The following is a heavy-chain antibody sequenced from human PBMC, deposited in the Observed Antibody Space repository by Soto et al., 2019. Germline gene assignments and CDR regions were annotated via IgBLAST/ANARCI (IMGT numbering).Heavy chain of an antibody. V-gene: IGHV1-69*13. CDR1: GGTFSSYA. J-gene: IGHJ6*02. D-gene: IGHD4-17*01. Sequence: ASVKVSCKASGGTFSSYAISWVRQAPGQGLEWMGGIIPIFGTANYAQKFQGRVTITADESTSTAYMELSSLRSEDTAVYYCAHIGTTVTTFYYYGMDVWGQGTKVTVSS. CDR3: AHIGTTVTTFYYYGMDV. CDR2: IIPIFGTA.